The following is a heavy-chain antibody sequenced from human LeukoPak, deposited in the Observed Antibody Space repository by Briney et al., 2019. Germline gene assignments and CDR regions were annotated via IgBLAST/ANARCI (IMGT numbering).Heavy chain of an antibody. V-gene: IGHV3-33*08. CDR3: ARDLWRGDLADAFDI. CDR1: GFTFSDHY. D-gene: IGHD3-16*01. Sequence: GGSLRLSCAASGFTFSDHYMHWVRQAPGKGLEWVAVIWYDGSNKYYADSVKGRFTISRDNSKNTLYLQMNSLRAEDTAVYYCARDLWRGDLADAFDIWGQGTMVTVSS. J-gene: IGHJ3*02. CDR2: IWYDGSNK.